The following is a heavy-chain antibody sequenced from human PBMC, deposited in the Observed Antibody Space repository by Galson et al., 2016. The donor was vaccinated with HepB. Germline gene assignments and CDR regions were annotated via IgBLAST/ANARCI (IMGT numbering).Heavy chain of an antibody. CDR1: GYTFTSCS. CDR2: IHPSGGYT. V-gene: IGHV1-46*01. CDR3: ARDNNRWSFDS. D-gene: IGHD1/OR15-1a*01. Sequence: SVKVSCKASGYTFTSCSMHWVRQAPGQGPEWMGIIHPSGGYTRYAQNFQGRVTMTRDTSTSTVYMELSRLKSEDTAMYYCARDNNRWSFDSWGQGTLVTISS. J-gene: IGHJ4*02.